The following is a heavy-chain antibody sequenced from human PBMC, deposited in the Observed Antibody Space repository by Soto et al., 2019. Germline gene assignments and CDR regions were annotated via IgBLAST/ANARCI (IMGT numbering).Heavy chain of an antibody. D-gene: IGHD2-21*01. CDR2: IVPKYGTA. V-gene: IGHV1-69*12. CDR3: ARDGLSSLVVETPHLFES. J-gene: IGHJ5*01. CDR1: GGIFSDYA. Sequence: QVQLVQSGGEVRKPGTSVKVSCRASGGIFSDYAISWVRQAPGQGLEWVGGIVPKYGTAKYARKFEDRVTLGADELSSADHVAMNGLRSEGTALYYCARDGLSSLVVETPHLFESWGQGTRLTVSS.